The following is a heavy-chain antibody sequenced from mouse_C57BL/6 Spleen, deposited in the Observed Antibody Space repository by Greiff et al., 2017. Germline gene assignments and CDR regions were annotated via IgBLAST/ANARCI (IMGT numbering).Heavy chain of an antibody. CDR1: GYSFTGYY. J-gene: IGHJ1*03. V-gene: IGHV1-42*01. Sequence: VQLQQSGPELVKPGASVKISCKASGYSFTGYYMNWVKQSPEKSLEWIGEINPSTGGTTYNQKFKAKATLTVDKSSSTAYMQLKSLTSEDSAVYYCARWGGSSYGYFDVWGTGTTVTVSS. D-gene: IGHD1-1*01. CDR3: ARWGGSSYGYFDV. CDR2: INPSTGGT.